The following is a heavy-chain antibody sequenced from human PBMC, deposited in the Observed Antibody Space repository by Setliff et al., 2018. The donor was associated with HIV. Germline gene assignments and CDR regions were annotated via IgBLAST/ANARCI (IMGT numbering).Heavy chain of an antibody. V-gene: IGHV1-18*01. CDR1: GYMFIAYG. J-gene: IGHJ3*01. Sequence: ASVKVSCKNCGYMFIAYGMSWVRRAPGQGLEWMGWIGPYNGRTEYAQEVQGRDSLTIDTSESTAYMELRSPRSDDTAVYYCAGDDGGYNYSEAFDVWGQGTMVTVSS. CDR2: IGPYNGRT. D-gene: IGHD5-18*01. CDR3: AGDDGGYNYSEAFDV.